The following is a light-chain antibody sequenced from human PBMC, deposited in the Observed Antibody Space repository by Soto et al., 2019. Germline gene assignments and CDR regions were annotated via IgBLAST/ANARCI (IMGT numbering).Light chain of an antibody. Sequence: QPVLTQPPSVSGAPGQRVTISCTGSSSNIGAGYDVQWYQQLPGTAPKLLIYGNSNRPSGVPDRFSGSKSGTSASLAITGLQAEDEADYYCQSYDSSLSGVVFGGGTQLTVL. J-gene: IGLJ2*01. V-gene: IGLV1-40*01. CDR2: GNS. CDR1: SSNIGAGYD. CDR3: QSYDSSLSGVV.